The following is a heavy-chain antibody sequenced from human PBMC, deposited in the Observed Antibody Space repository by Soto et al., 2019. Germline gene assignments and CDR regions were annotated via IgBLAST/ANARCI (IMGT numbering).Heavy chain of an antibody. CDR2: ISWNSGSI. CDR1: GFTFDDYA. V-gene: IGHV3-9*01. J-gene: IGHJ5*02. D-gene: IGHD2-15*01. Sequence: DVQLVESGGGLVQPGRSLRLSCAASGFTFDDYAMHWVRQAPGKGLEWVSGISWNSGSIGYADSVKGRFTISRDNAKNSLYLQMNSLRAEDTALYYCAKSSNQDIVVVVAAGGWFDPWGQGTLVTVSS. CDR3: AKSSNQDIVVVVAAGGWFDP.